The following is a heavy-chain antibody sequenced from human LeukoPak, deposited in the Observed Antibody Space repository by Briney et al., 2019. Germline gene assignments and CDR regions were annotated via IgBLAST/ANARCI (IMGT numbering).Heavy chain of an antibody. V-gene: IGHV3-74*01. J-gene: IGHJ4*02. CDR1: GFPFSSYW. CDR3: ARDASLYYVDH. Sequence: PGGSLRLSCAVSGFPFSSYWMDWVRQAPGKGLVWVSRINTDGSNTDYADPVKGRFTISRDNAKRTLYLEMNSLAAEDTAIYYCARDASLYYVDHWGQGTLVTVSS. CDR2: INTDGSNT.